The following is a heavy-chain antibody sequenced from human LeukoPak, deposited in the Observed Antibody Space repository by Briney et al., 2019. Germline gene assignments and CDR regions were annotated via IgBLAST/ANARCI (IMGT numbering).Heavy chain of an antibody. D-gene: IGHD3-10*01. CDR2: IRSSSSYT. CDR3: ARAKGLLWFGIYYFDY. CDR1: GFTFSDYY. J-gene: IGHJ4*02. V-gene: IGHV3-11*06. Sequence: GGSLRLSCAASGFTFSDYYMSWIRQAPGKGLEWVSYIRSSSSYTNYADSVKGRFTISRDNAKNSLYLQMNSLRAEDTAVYYCARAKGLLWFGIYYFDYWGQGTLVTVSS.